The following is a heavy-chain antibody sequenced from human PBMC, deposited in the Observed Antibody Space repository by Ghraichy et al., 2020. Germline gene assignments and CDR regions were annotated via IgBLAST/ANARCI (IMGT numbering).Heavy chain of an antibody. D-gene: IGHD1-26*01. J-gene: IGHJ4*02. CDR1: AFTFSNYW. V-gene: IGHV3-7*04. CDR3: ARDSGRFYNDW. Sequence: GGSLRLSCEASAFTFSNYWMSWIRQAPGKGLEWVANIKQDGSQIYYGDSVKGRFTISRDNARNSLYLEMNSLRAEDTAVYDCARDSGRFYNDWWGQGTLVTVSS. CDR2: IKQDGSQI.